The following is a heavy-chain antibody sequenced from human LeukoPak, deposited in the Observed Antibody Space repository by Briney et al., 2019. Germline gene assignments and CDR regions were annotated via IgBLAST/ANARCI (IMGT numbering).Heavy chain of an antibody. V-gene: IGHV3-23*01. CDR3: ARDRSDILTGYYISDY. D-gene: IGHD3-9*01. J-gene: IGHJ4*02. Sequence: GGSLRLSCEASGLTFSSYGMSWVRQAPGKGLQWVSAITGDGTTTYYTDSVKGRFTISRDNSKNMLYLQMSSLRAEDTAVYYCARDRSDILTGYYISDYWGQGTLVTVSS. CDR2: ITGDGTTT. CDR1: GLTFSSYG.